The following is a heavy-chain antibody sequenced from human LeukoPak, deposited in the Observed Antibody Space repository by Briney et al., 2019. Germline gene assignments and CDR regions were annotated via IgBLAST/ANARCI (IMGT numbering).Heavy chain of an antibody. V-gene: IGHV3-30-3*01. D-gene: IGHD6-13*01. CDR3: ARSLVRGIAAAGY. Sequence: PGRSLRLSCAASGFTFSSYAMHWVRQAPGKGLEWVAVISYDGSNKYYADSVKGRFTISRDNSKNTLYLQMNSLRAEDTAVYYCARSLVRGIAAAGYWGQGTLVTVSS. CDR1: GFTFSSYA. J-gene: IGHJ4*02. CDR2: ISYDGSNK.